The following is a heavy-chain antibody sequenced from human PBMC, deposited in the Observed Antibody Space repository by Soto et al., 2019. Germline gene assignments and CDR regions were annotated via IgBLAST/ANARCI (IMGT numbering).Heavy chain of an antibody. Sequence: QVQLVESGGGVVQPGRSLRLSCAASGFTFSSYAMHWVRQAPGKGLEWVAVISYDGSNKYYADSVKGRFTISRDNSKNTLYLQMNSRRAEDTAVYYCARSPTYYDILTGYFDYWGQGTLVTVSS. CDR3: ARSPTYYDILTGYFDY. CDR2: ISYDGSNK. D-gene: IGHD3-9*01. J-gene: IGHJ4*02. V-gene: IGHV3-30-3*01. CDR1: GFTFSSYA.